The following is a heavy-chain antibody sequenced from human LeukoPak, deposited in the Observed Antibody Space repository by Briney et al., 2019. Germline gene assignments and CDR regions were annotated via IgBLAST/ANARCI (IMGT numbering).Heavy chain of an antibody. D-gene: IGHD6-19*01. J-gene: IGHJ4*02. V-gene: IGHV3-30*01. CDR3: AREASKTSGWAGGYYFDN. CDR2: ISYDGRDK. Sequence: PGGSLRLSCTASGFSFSNFAMHWVRQAPGKGLEWVAVISYDGRDKYYADSVKGRFTISRDNSKNTLFLQMNSLRPEDTAVYYCAREASKTSGWAGGYYFDNWGQGTLVIVSS. CDR1: GFSFSNFA.